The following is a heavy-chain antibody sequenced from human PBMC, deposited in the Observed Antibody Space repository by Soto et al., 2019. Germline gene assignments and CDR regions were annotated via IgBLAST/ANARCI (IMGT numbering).Heavy chain of an antibody. Sequence: QVQLVESGGGVVQPGRSLRLSCAASGFTFSTYGMHWVRQAPGKGLEWLAVISNNGINKYYADSVKGRFTISRDNSKDTLFLQMNSLRGEDTAIYYCARXIXADSTSSNFYYYSGLDVWGQGTTVTVSS. CDR3: ARXIXADSTSSNFYYYSGLDV. V-gene: IGHV3-30*03. CDR2: ISNNGINK. D-gene: IGHD6-6*01. J-gene: IGHJ6*02. CDR1: GFTFSTYG.